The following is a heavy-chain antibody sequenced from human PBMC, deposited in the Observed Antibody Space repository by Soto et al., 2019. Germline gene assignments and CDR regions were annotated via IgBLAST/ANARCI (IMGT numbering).Heavy chain of an antibody. CDR3: ARIVATIYYYYGMDV. V-gene: IGHV4-34*01. J-gene: IGHJ6*02. CDR2: INHSGST. Sequence: PTGKGLEWIGEINHSGSTNYNPSLKSRVTISVDTSKNQFSLKLSSVTAADTAVYYCARIVATIYYYYGMDVWGQGTTVTVSS. D-gene: IGHD5-12*01.